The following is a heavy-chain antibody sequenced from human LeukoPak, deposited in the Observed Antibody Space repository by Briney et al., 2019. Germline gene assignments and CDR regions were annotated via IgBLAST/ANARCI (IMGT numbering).Heavy chain of an antibody. Sequence: PGRSLSLSCAASGFSFSGYAMYWVRQSPGKGLEWMAVISYDGSNKYYAYSMKGRFTISRDNSKNTLYLQMNSLRAEDTGVYYCARDASTVGITMIVVSFDYWGQGTLVTVSS. CDR1: GFSFSGYA. D-gene: IGHD3-22*01. CDR3: ARDASTVGITMIVVSFDY. V-gene: IGHV3-30*04. CDR2: ISYDGSNK. J-gene: IGHJ4*02.